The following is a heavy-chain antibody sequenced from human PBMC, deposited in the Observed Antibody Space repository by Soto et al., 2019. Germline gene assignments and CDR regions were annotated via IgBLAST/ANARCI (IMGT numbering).Heavy chain of an antibody. CDR2: INHSGST. Sequence: QVQLQQWGAGLLKPSETLSLTCAVYGGSFSGYYWSWIRQPPGKGLEWIGEINHSGSTNYNPSLKSLVTISVDTSKNQFSLKLSSVTAADTAVYYCARGSWYYYGSGSPHYFDYWGQGTLVTVSS. D-gene: IGHD3-10*01. J-gene: IGHJ4*02. V-gene: IGHV4-34*01. CDR1: GGSFSGYY. CDR3: ARGSWYYYGSGSPHYFDY.